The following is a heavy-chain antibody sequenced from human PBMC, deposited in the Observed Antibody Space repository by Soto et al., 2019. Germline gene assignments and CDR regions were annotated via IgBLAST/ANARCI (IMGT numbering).Heavy chain of an antibody. CDR3: AKPLLWFGELFPGEPQDHDAFDI. J-gene: IGHJ3*02. V-gene: IGHV3-NL1*01. Sequence: PGGSLRLSCTASGFTFSSFFMNWVRQAPGKGPEWVSGIDTSGGVTKYADSVKGRFTISRDNSKNTLYLQMNSLRAEDTAVYYCAKPLLWFGELFPGEPQDHDAFDIWGQGTMVTVSS. CDR1: GFTFSSFF. CDR2: IDTSGGVT. D-gene: IGHD3-10*01.